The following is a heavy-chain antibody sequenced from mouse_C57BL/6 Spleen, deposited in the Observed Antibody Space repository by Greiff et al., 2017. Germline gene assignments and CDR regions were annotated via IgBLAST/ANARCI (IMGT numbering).Heavy chain of an antibody. CDR1: GYTFTSYW. V-gene: IGHV1-59*01. CDR3: ARDYGSSYVYCYFDV. CDR2: IDPSDSYT. D-gene: IGHD1-1*01. Sequence: VQLQQPGAELVRPGTSVKLSCKASGYTFTSYWMHWVKQRPGQGLEWIGVIDPSDSYTNYNQKFKGKATLTVDTSSSTAYMQLSSLTSEDSAVYYCARDYGSSYVYCYFDVWGTGTTVTVSS. J-gene: IGHJ1*03.